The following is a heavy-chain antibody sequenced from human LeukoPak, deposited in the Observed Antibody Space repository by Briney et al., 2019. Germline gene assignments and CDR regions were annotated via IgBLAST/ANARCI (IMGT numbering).Heavy chain of an antibody. V-gene: IGHV4-61*02. D-gene: IGHD4-17*01. CDR2: IYTSGST. CDR1: GGSISSGSYS. CDR3: ARVRGDYGEDSYYYYMDV. J-gene: IGHJ6*03. Sequence: TLSLTCTVSGGSISSGSYSWSWIRQPAGKGLEWIGRIYTSGSTNYNPSLKSRVTISVDTSKNQFSLKLSSVTAADTAVYYCARVRGDYGEDSYYYYMDVWGKGTTVTISS.